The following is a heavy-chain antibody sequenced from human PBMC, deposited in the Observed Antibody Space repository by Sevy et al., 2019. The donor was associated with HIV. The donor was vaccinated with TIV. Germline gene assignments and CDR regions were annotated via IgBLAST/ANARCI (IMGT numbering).Heavy chain of an antibody. V-gene: IGHV3-15*01. CDR1: GFTFSYAW. J-gene: IGHJ4*02. D-gene: IGHD1-7*01. CDR2: IKSKTDGETT. Sequence: GGSLRLSCAASGFTFSYAWMSWVRQAPGKGLEWLGRIKSKTDGETTHDAASVKDRFTISRDDSENTLYLQMNSLKTEDTAVYYCTTEPSFDWGQGTLVTVSS. CDR3: TTEPSFD.